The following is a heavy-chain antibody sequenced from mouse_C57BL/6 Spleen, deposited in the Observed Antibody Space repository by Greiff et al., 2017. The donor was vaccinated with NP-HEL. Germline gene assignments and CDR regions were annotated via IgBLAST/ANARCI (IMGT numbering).Heavy chain of an antibody. J-gene: IGHJ3*01. V-gene: IGHV1-22*01. D-gene: IGHD3-2*02. CDR2: INPNNGGT. CDR1: GYTFTDYN. Sequence: VQLQQSGPELVKPGASVKMSCKASGYTFTDYNMHWVKQSHGKSLEWIGYINPNNGGTSYNQKFKGKATLNVNKSSSTAYMELRSLTSEDSAVYYWATAQATWGFAYWGQGTLVTVSA. CDR3: ATAQATWGFAY.